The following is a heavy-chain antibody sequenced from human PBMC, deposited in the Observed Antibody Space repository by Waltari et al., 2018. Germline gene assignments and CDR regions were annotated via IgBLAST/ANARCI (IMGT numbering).Heavy chain of an antibody. CDR2: IWYDGSNN. CDR3: ARAGMGLQLNDY. D-gene: IGHD4-4*01. Sequence: QVQLVESGGGVVQPGRSLRLSCAASGFTFSSYGLPWVRQAPGKGLEWVAVIWYDGSNNYYADSVKGRFTISRDNSKNTLYLQMNSLRAEDTAVYYCARAGMGLQLNDYWGQGTLVTVSS. CDR1: GFTFSSYG. J-gene: IGHJ4*02. V-gene: IGHV3-33*01.